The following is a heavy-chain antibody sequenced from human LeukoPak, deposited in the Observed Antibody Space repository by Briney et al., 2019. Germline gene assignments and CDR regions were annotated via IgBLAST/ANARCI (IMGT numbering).Heavy chain of an antibody. V-gene: IGHV4-34*01. CDR2: VNHGGST. D-gene: IGHD6-13*01. J-gene: IGHJ4*02. Sequence: SETLSLISADCCGSFSGYYWSLILHPLGPWQESFGVVNHGGSTNYNPSVKSRVTLSVDTSKNQFSLKLSSVTAADTAVYYCARGREPYSSSRLLHVLNFDYWGQGTLVTVSS. CDR1: CGSFSGYY. CDR3: ARGREPYSSSRLLHVLNFDY.